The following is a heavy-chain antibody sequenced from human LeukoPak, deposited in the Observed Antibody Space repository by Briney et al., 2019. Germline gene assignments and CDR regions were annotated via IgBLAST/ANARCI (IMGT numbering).Heavy chain of an antibody. D-gene: IGHD5-18*01. CDR3: ARAGGYSYGS. V-gene: IGHV4-34*01. CDR2: INHSGST. CDR1: GGSFGGYY. J-gene: IGHJ4*02. Sequence: PSETLSLTCAVYGGSFGGYYWSWIRQPPGKGLEWIGEINHSGSTNYNPSLKSRVTISVDTSKNQFSLKLSSVTAADTAVYYCARAGGYSYGSWGQGTLVTVSS.